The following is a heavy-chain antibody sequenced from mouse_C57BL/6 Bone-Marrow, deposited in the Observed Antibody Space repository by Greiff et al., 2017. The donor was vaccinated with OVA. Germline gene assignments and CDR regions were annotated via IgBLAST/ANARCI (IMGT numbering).Heavy chain of an antibody. J-gene: IGHJ3*01. Sequence: EVMLVESGGDLVKPGGSLKLSCAASGFTFSSYGMSWVRQTPDKRLEWVATISSGGSYTYYPDSVKGRFTISRDNAKNTLYLQMSSLKSEDTAMDYCARQGDGYFLFAYWGQGTLVTVSA. V-gene: IGHV5-6*01. CDR2: ISSGGSYT. CDR3: ARQGDGYFLFAY. CDR1: GFTFSSYG. D-gene: IGHD2-3*01.